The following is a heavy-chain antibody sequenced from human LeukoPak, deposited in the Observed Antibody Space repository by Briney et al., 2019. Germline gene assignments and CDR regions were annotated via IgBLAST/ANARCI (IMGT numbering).Heavy chain of an antibody. V-gene: IGHV1-69*01. J-gene: IGHJ4*02. CDR1: GGTFSSYA. CDR2: IIPIFGTA. Sequence: ASVKVSCKASGGTFSSYAISWVRQAPGQGLEWMGGIIPIFGTANYAQKLQGRVTITADESTSTAYMELSSLRSEDTAVYYCAIYGDYGGGYFDYWGQGTLVTVSS. D-gene: IGHD4-17*01. CDR3: AIYGDYGGGYFDY.